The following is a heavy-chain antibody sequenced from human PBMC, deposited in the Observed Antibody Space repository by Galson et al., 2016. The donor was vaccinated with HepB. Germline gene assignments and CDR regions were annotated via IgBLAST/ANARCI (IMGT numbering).Heavy chain of an antibody. CDR2: ISSSSYK. CDR3: AREYYYDSSGDDAFDI. V-gene: IGHV3-21*01. Sequence: SLRLSCAASRFTFSSYSMNWVRQAQGKGLEWVSSISSSSYKYYADSVKGRFTISRDNAKNSLYLQMNSLRAEDTAVYYCAREYYYDSSGDDAFDIWGQGTMVTVSS. D-gene: IGHD3-22*01. J-gene: IGHJ3*02. CDR1: RFTFSSYS.